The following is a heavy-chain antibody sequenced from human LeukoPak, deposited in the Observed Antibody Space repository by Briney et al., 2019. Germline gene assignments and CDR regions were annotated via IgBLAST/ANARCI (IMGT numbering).Heavy chain of an antibody. CDR3: ARVQYCGGDCYSN. CDR2: IIPILGIA. Sequence: SVKVSCKASGYTFTSYGISWVRQAPGQGLEWMGRIIPILGIANYAQKFQGRVTITADKSTSTAYMELSSLRSEDTAVYYCARVQYCGGDCYSNWGQGTLVTVSS. V-gene: IGHV1-69*04. CDR1: GYTFTSYG. J-gene: IGHJ4*02. D-gene: IGHD2-21*02.